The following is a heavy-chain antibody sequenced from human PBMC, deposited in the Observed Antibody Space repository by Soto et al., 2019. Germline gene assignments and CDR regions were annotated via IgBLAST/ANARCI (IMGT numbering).Heavy chain of an antibody. CDR1: GFSFSSHW. CDR3: AREGKNIYAMDV. V-gene: IGHV3-74*01. J-gene: IGHJ6*02. CDR2: IKGDGSST. D-gene: IGHD3-10*01. Sequence: EVQLVESGGGLVQPGGSLRLSCATSGFSFSSHWMHWVRQVPGKGLVWISRIKGDGSSTSQAVSMEGRFSLSRDNVKNIVYLEMNSLRAEDTAVYHCAREGKNIYAMDVWGQGTTVTVSS.